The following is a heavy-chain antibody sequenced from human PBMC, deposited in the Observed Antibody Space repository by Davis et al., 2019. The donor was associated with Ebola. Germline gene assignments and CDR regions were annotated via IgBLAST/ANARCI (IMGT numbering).Heavy chain of an antibody. D-gene: IGHD6-13*01. J-gene: IGHJ3*02. CDR1: GGSFSGYY. CDR3: ARPWPGIAAAVNWDDAFDI. Sequence: PSETLSLTCAVYGGSFSGYYWSWIRQPAGKGLEWIGRIYTSGSTNYNPSLKSRVTMSVDTSKNQFSLKLSSVTAADTAVYYRARPWPGIAAAVNWDDAFDIWGQGTMVTVSS. V-gene: IGHV4-59*10. CDR2: IYTSGST.